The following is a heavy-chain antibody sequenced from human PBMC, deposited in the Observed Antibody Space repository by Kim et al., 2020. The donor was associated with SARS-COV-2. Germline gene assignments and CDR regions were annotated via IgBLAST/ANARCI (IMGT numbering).Heavy chain of an antibody. J-gene: IGHJ5*02. Sequence: SETLSLTCTVSGGSISSYYWSWIRQPPGKGLEWIGYIYYSGSTNYNPSLKSRVTISVDTSKNQFSLKLSSVTAADTAVYYCARRPVPIHYDYVWGSYRPGSWFDPWGQGTLVTVSS. D-gene: IGHD3-16*02. CDR1: GGSISSYY. CDR3: ARRPVPIHYDYVWGSYRPGSWFDP. V-gene: IGHV4-59*08. CDR2: IYYSGST.